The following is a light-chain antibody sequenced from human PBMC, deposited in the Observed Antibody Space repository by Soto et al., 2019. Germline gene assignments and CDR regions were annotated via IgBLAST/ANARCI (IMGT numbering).Light chain of an antibody. Sequence: EIVLTQSPATLSLSPGERATLSCRASQSVSRHLAWYQQKPGQAPRLLIYDASNRATGIPARFSGSGSETDFTLTISSLEPEDFAVYYCQQRRDWPPVTFGQGTKLEIK. CDR2: DAS. CDR3: QQRRDWPPVT. J-gene: IGKJ2*01. CDR1: QSVSRH. V-gene: IGKV3-11*01.